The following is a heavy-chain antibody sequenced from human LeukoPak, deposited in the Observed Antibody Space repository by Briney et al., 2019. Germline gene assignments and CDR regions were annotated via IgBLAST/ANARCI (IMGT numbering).Heavy chain of an antibody. D-gene: IGHD1-26*01. Sequence: SETLSLTCTVSGGSISSSSYYWGWIRQPPGKGLEWIGYIYYSGSTYYNPSLKSRVTISVDTSKNQFSLKLSSVTAADTAVYYCARDGTLATDYWGQGTLVTVSS. CDR2: IYYSGST. J-gene: IGHJ4*02. CDR1: GGSISSSSYY. V-gene: IGHV4-30-4*08. CDR3: ARDGTLATDY.